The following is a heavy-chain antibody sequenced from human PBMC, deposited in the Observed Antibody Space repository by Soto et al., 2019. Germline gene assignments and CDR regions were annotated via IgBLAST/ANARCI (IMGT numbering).Heavy chain of an antibody. CDR2: ISGSGGST. CDR1: GFTFSSYA. J-gene: IGHJ3*02. D-gene: IGHD4-17*01. V-gene: IGHV3-23*01. CDR3: AKEAPTVTTGRNAAFDI. Sequence: EVQLLESGGGLVQPGGALRLSCAASGFTFSSYAMSWVRQAPGKGLEWVSAISGSGGSTYYADSVKGRFTISRDNSKNTLYLQLNSLRAEDTAVYYCAKEAPTVTTGRNAAFDIWGQGTMVNVSS.